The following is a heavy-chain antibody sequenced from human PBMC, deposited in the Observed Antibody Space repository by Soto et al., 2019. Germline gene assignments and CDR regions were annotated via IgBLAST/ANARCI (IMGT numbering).Heavy chain of an antibody. CDR2: LSGSGGTT. V-gene: IGHV3-23*01. D-gene: IGHD3-10*01. CDR3: AKQRAGYGSGSDTYYFDF. CDR1: GFTFSTYA. J-gene: IGHJ4*02. Sequence: EVQLLESGGGLVQPGGSLRLSCSTSGFTFSTYAMNWVRQAPGKGLEWVSALSGSGGTTYYADSVRGRFTISRDNSKNTLFLQMNSLRAEDTVLYYCAKQRAGYGSGSDTYYFDFWGQGTPVTVSS.